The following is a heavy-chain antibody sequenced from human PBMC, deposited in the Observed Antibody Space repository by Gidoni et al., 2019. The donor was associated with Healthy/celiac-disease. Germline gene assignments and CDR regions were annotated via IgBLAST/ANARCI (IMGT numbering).Heavy chain of an antibody. D-gene: IGHD6-13*01. CDR3: ASAEELVGPVSY. V-gene: IGHV3-23*01. CDR2: ISGSSSHI. Sequence: EVQLLESGGGLVQPGGSLRLSCAASGFTFSSYAMSWVRQAPGKGLEWVSAISGSSSHIYYADSVKGRFTISRDNSKNTLYLQMNSLRAEDTAVYYCASAEELVGPVSYWGQGTLVTVSS. CDR1: GFTFSSYA. J-gene: IGHJ4*02.